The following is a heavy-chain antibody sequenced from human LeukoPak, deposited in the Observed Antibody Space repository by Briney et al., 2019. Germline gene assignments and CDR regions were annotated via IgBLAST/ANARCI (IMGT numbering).Heavy chain of an antibody. CDR1: GGSFSGYY. CDR2: IYHSGST. D-gene: IGHD6-6*01. Sequence: PSETLSLTCAVYGGSFSGYYWSWIRQPPGKGLEWIGSIYHSGSTYYNPSLKSRVTISVDTSKNQFSRKLSSVTAADTAVYYCARAGIAARPGWFDPWGQGTLVTVSS. V-gene: IGHV4-34*01. J-gene: IGHJ5*02. CDR3: ARAGIAARPGWFDP.